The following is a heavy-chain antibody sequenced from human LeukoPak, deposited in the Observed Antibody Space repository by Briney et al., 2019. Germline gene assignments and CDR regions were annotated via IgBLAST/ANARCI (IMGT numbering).Heavy chain of an antibody. CDR3: ARVRSGYSYGPFDY. Sequence: SETLSLTCTVSGGSINTYFWSWIRQPPGKGLEWIGYIYYSGSTNYNPSLKSRVTISVDTSKNQFSLKLSSVTAADTAVYYCARVRSGYSYGPFDYWGQGTLVTVSS. CDR2: IYYSGST. V-gene: IGHV4-59*01. D-gene: IGHD5-18*01. CDR1: GGSINTYF. J-gene: IGHJ4*02.